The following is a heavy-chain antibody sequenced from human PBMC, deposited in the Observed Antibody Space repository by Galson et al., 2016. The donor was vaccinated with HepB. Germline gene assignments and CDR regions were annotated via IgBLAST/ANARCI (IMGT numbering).Heavy chain of an antibody. D-gene: IGHD6-19*01. Sequence: SVKVSCKASGFTFISYDIHWVRQAPGQGLEWMGIIHPRGGSTTYSHKFQGRVSMTRDTSTSTVYMELSSLTSADTALYYCARDAGPVAGRKGAFDIWGQGTLVAVSS. CDR2: IHPRGGST. J-gene: IGHJ3*02. V-gene: IGHV1-46*01. CDR3: ARDAGPVAGRKGAFDI. CDR1: GFTFISYD.